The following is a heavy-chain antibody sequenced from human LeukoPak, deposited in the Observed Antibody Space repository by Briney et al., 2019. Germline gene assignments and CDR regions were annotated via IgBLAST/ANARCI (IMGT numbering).Heavy chain of an antibody. J-gene: IGHJ4*02. CDR2: VKSKTNGGTT. V-gene: IGHV3-15*01. D-gene: IGHD6-13*01. CDR3: TAGIGHSDFDY. CDR1: GFTFSNAW. Sequence: GGSLRLSCAASGFTFSNAWMSWVRQAPGKGLEWVGRVKSKTNGGTTGYAAPVKGRFTISRDDSKNTYPQMNSLKSEDTAVYYCTAGIGHSDFDYWGQGTLVTVSS.